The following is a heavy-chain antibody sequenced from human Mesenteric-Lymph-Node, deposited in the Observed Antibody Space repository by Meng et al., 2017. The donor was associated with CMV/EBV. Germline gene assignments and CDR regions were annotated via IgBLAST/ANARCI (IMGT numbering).Heavy chain of an antibody. D-gene: IGHD3-22*01. CDR2: IYYSGST. V-gene: IGHV4-39*07. Sequence: QLQLQESGPGLVKPSETLSLTCTVSGGSISSSSYYWGWIRQPPGKGLEWIRSIYYSGSTYYNPSLKSRVTISVDTSKNQFSLKLSSVTAADTAVYYCARDGDYYDSSGYNPFDYWGQGTLVTVSS. J-gene: IGHJ4*02. CDR3: ARDGDYYDSSGYNPFDY. CDR1: GGSISSSSYY.